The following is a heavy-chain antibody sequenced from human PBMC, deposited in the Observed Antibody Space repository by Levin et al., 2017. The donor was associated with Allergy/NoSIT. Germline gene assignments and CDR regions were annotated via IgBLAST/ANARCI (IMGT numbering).Heavy chain of an antibody. V-gene: IGHV4-61*01. D-gene: IGHD4-23*01. J-gene: IGHJ1*01. Sequence: PSETLSLTCSVSGDSVSSGTYHWCWIRQPPGKGLEWIGCFSDTGDTNGSPSLNSPVTISIDTSKNQLSLRLRSVTAADTAVDFCAASHRGYGGKGSWGQGTLVTVS. CDR3: AASHRGYGGKGS. CDR1: GDSVSSGTYH. CDR2: FSDTGDT.